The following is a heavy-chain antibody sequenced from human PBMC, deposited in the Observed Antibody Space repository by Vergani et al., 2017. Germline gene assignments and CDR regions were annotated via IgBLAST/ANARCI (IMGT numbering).Heavy chain of an antibody. CDR2: IDHTGRP. J-gene: IGHJ6*03. CDR1: GGSFTSYH. V-gene: IGHV4-34*01. CDR3: ASVNTETNGHLYYYYYMDV. Sequence: QVQLQQWGGGLLKPSETLSLTCVVNGGSFTSYHWTWIRQSPGEGLEWVGDIDHTGRPDYNPSLKCRLTMSVDKSLNQFSLTLNSVTATDTAIYFCASVNTETNGHLYYYYYMDVWGQGTAVTVS. D-gene: IGHD4-11*01.